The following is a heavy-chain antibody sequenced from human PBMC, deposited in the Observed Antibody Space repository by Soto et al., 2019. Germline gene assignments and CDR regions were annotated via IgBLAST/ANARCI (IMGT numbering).Heavy chain of an antibody. CDR2: VYTGGST. CDR1: GFTVNSYY. J-gene: IGHJ4*02. V-gene: IGHV3-66*01. D-gene: IGHD3-16*01. CDR3: ASRTGGGTAMNY. Sequence: EVQLVESGGGLVQPGGSLRLSCAASGFTVNSYYMSWVRQAPGKGLGWVSVVYTGGSTYYTDSVKGRFTISRDNSKNTLYLQMDPLRYEDTAVYYCASRTGGGTAMNYWGQGNLVTVSS.